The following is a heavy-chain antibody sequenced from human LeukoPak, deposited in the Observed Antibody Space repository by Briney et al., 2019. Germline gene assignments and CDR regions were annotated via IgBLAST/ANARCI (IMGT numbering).Heavy chain of an antibody. CDR1: YTXXXYG. Sequence: YTXXXYGXXXVRQAPXQGVXXXGWISGYNGKTNYAQKLQGRVTMTTGTSTSTAYMELRSLRSDDTAVYYCARNVSTRDQGWFDHWGQGSLVTVSS. D-gene: IGHD2-2*01. J-gene: IGHJ5*02. V-gene: IGHV1-18*01. CDR3: ARNVSTRDQGWFDH. CDR2: ISGYNGKT.